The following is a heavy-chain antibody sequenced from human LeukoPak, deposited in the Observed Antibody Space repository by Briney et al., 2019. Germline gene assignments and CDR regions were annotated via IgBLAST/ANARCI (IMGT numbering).Heavy chain of an antibody. J-gene: IGHJ4*02. D-gene: IGHD4-17*01. CDR1: GASINTYY. V-gene: IGHV4-59*12. CDR3: AGDYGDYRGFDY. CDR2: IYYSGTT. Sequence: SETLSLTCTVSGASINTYYWSWIRQPPGKGLEWIGYIYYSGTTSYNPSLKTRVTISVDTSKNQFSLKLSSVTAADTAVYYCAGDYGDYRGFDYWGQGTLVTVSS.